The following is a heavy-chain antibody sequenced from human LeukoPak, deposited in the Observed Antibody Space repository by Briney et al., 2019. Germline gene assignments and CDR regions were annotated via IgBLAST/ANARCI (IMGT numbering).Heavy chain of an antibody. CDR1: GYSISSGNYY. V-gene: IGHV4-61*02. D-gene: IGHD3-22*01. CDR2: IYTSGNT. J-gene: IGHJ3*02. CDR3: ARGPYKYDGSGAFDI. Sequence: SETLSLTCTVSGYSISSGNYYWSWIRRPAGQGLEWVRRIYTSGNTNYNPFRKSRVTRSVDTSTIQFSLKLTSATAADTALYSYARGPYKYDGSGAFDIWGQGTMVTVSS.